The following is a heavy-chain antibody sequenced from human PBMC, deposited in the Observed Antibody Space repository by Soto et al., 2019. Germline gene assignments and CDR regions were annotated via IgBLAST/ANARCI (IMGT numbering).Heavy chain of an antibody. V-gene: IGHV3-33*01. CDR3: ARDQGDG. CDR2: IWYDGSDT. Sequence: GGSLRLSCAASGFTFSSYGMHCVRQAPGKGLEWVAVIWYDGSDTYYADSVKGRFTISRDNSKNTLYLKMNILRAEDTAVYYCARDQGDGWGQGTLVTVSS. CDR1: GFTFSSYG. J-gene: IGHJ4*02. D-gene: IGHD2-21*02.